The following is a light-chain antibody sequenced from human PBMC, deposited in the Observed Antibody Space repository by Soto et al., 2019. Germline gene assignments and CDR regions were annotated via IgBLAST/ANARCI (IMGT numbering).Light chain of an antibody. CDR2: AVS. V-gene: IGLV2-14*01. CDR3: TSFTSSLTWV. Sequence: QSALTQPASVSGSPGQSVTISCTGTSSDVGAYNYVSWFQQHPGKAPKLLIYAVSYRPLGLSDRFSGSKSGNTASLTISGLQAEDEADYYCTSFTSSLTWVFGGGTKLTVL. CDR1: SSDVGAYNY. J-gene: IGLJ3*02.